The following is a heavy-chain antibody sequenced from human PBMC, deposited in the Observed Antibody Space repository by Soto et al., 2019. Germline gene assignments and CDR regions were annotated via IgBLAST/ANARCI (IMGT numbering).Heavy chain of an antibody. Sequence: LRLSCASSGFTLSMSSVNWVRQAPGKGLEWVSYISDSGDRTYYADSVKGRFTISRDRSKNTVSLQMDSLRAEDTAVYYCAKDRGIIVKAGDAFDVWGQGTKVTVSS. CDR1: GFTLSMSS. CDR2: ISDSGDRT. V-gene: IGHV3-23*01. J-gene: IGHJ3*01. D-gene: IGHD3-16*02. CDR3: AKDRGIIVKAGDAFDV.